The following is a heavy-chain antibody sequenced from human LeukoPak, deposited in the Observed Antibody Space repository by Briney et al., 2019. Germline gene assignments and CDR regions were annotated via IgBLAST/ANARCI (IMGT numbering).Heavy chain of an antibody. D-gene: IGHD1-1*01. CDR1: GGSISNYY. CDR3: ARGYFY. CDR2: IYNSVRT. V-gene: IGHV4-59*01. Sequence: SETLSLTCSVSGGSISNYYWSWIRQPPGKGLEWIGYIYNSVRTNYNPSLRSRATISADTSKNQFYLKLTSVTAADTAVYYCARGYFYWGQGTLVTVSS. J-gene: IGHJ4*02.